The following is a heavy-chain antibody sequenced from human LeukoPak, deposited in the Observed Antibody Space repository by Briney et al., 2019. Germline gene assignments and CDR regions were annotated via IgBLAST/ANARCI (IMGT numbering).Heavy chain of an antibody. V-gene: IGHV4-61*02. CDR1: GGSIAGTSFY. CDR3: ACLTTADAFDI. D-gene: IGHD3-22*01. CDR2: IYTSGST. J-gene: IGHJ3*02. Sequence: SETLSLTCTVSGGSIAGTSFYWSWIRQPAGKGLEWIGRIYTSGSTNYNPSLKSRVTISVDTSKNQFSLKLSSVTAADTAVYYCACLTTADAFDIWGQGTMVTVSS.